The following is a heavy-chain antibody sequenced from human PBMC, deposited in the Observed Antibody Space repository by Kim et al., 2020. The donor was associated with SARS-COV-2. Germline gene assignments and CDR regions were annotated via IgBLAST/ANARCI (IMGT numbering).Heavy chain of an antibody. V-gene: IGHV4-34*01. D-gene: IGHD6-13*01. J-gene: IGHJ6*02. CDR1: GGSFSGYY. CDR2: INHGGST. Sequence: SETLSLTCAVYGGSFSGYYWSWIRQPPGRGLEWIGEINHGGSTNYNPSLKSRVTISVDMSKNQFSLKLNSVTAADTAVYYCARTPLPPQQLVPYYYYGVDVWGQGTTVTVSS. CDR3: ARTPLPPQQLVPYYYYGVDV.